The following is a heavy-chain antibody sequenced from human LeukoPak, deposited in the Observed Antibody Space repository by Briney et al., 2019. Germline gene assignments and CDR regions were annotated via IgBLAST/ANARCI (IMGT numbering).Heavy chain of an antibody. D-gene: IGHD1-26*01. J-gene: IGHJ4*02. Sequence: GASVKVSCKASGYTFTGYYMHWVRQAPGQGLEWMGWINPNSGGTNYAQKFQGRVTMTRDTSISTAYMELSRLRSDDTAVYYCARDESIVGATFYYWGQGTLVTVSS. CDR2: INPNSGGT. V-gene: IGHV1-2*02. CDR1: GYTFTGYY. CDR3: ARDESIVGATFYY.